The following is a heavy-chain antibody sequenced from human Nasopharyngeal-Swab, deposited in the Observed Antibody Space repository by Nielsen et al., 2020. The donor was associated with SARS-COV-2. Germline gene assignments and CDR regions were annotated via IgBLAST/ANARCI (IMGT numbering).Heavy chain of an antibody. V-gene: IGHV4-39*07. CDR3: ARASDFEYSGHATYGMDV. Sequence: SETLSLTCTVSGGSISSSSYYWGWIRQPPGKGLEWIGEINHSGSTNYNPSLKSRVTISADTSKNQFSLRLISVTAADTAVYYCARASDFEYSGHATYGMDVWGQGTTVTVSS. CDR1: GGSISSSSYY. CDR2: INHSGST. J-gene: IGHJ6*02. D-gene: IGHD5-12*01.